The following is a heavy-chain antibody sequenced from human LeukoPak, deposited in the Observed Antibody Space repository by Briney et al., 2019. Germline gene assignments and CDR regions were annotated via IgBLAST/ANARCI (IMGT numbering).Heavy chain of an antibody. V-gene: IGHV4-4*07. CDR2: IYTSGST. CDR1: GGSISSYY. CDR3: ARIYCSSTSCPFDY. Sequence: SETLSLTCTVSGGSISSYYWSWIRQPAGKGLEWIGRIYTSGSTNYNPSLKSRVTMSVDTSKNQFSLKLSSVTAADTAVYYCARIYCSSTSCPFDYWGQGTLVTVSS. J-gene: IGHJ4*02. D-gene: IGHD2-2*01.